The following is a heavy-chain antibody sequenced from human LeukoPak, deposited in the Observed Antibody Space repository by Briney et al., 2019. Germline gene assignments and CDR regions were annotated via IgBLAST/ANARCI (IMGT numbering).Heavy chain of an antibody. Sequence: SETLSLTCAVYGGSFSGYYWSWIRQPPGKGLEWIGEINHSGSTNYNPSLKSRVTISVDTSKNQFSLKLSSVTAADTAVYYCARDRYDALLFDPRGQGTLVTVSS. J-gene: IGHJ5*02. CDR3: ARDRYDALLFDP. V-gene: IGHV4-34*01. CDR2: INHSGST. CDR1: GGSFSGYY. D-gene: IGHD5-12*01.